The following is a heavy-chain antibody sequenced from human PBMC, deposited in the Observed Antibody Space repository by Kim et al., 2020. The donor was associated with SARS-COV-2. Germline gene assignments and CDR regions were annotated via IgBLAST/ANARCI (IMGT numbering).Heavy chain of an antibody. Sequence: SVKVSCKASGGAFSSYAITWVRQAPGQGLEWMGGIIPIFGTANYAQKFQDRVTITADGSTSTAYMELSSLRSEDTAVYYCARGEGITGTTLFDYWGQGT. J-gene: IGHJ4*02. D-gene: IGHD1-20*01. V-gene: IGHV1-69*13. CDR3: ARGEGITGTTLFDY. CDR1: GGAFSSYA. CDR2: IIPIFGTA.